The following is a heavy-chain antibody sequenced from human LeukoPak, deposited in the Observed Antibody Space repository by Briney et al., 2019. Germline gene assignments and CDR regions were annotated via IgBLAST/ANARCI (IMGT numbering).Heavy chain of an antibody. D-gene: IGHD4-17*01. CDR1: GWTLSSNY. CDR2: ISSSSTYK. J-gene: IGHJ6*02. CDR3: ARDSTVTSPYYYYSMDV. Sequence: GGTLRLSCAASGWTLSSNYMRWVRQAPGKGLECVSSISSSSTYKDYIESVKCRFTISRDNDKNSLYLQMNSLRAEDTAVYYCARDSTVTSPYYYYSMDVWGQGTTVTVSS. V-gene: IGHV3-21*01.